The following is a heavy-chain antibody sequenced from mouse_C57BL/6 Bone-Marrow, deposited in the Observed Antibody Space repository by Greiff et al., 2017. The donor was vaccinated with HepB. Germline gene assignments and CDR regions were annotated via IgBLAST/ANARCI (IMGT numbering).Heavy chain of an antibody. D-gene: IGHD2-12*01. CDR1: GYTFTDYY. CDR2: IGPGSGST. V-gene: IGHV1-77*01. Sequence: VQLQQSGAELVKPGASVKISCKASGYTFTDYYINWVKPRPGQGLEWIGKIGPGSGSTYYNEKFKGKATLTADKSSSTAYMQLSSLTSEDSAVYFCARRMDSFPYDVWFAYWGQGTLVTVSA. J-gene: IGHJ3*01. CDR3: ARRMDSFPYDVWFAY.